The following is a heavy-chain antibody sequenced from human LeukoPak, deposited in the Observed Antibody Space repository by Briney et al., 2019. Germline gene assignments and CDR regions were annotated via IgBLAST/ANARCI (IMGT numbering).Heavy chain of an antibody. CDR2: ISAYNGNT. CDR1: GYTFTNYG. D-gene: IGHD3-22*01. Sequence: ASVKVSCKASGYTFTNYGISWVRQAPGQGLEWMGWISAYNGNTNYAQGLQGRVTMTTDTSTSTAYMELRSLRSDDTAVYYCARSYYYDSCGYYPPDYWGQGTLVTVSS. V-gene: IGHV1-18*01. J-gene: IGHJ4*02. CDR3: ARSYYYDSCGYYPPDY.